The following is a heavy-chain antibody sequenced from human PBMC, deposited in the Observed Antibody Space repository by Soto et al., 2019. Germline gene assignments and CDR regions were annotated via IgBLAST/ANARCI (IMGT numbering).Heavy chain of an antibody. V-gene: IGHV4-4*07. Sequence: KASETLSLTCTVSGASITGSFFWSWIRQPAGKGLEWIGRFSLSGTTNYNPSLGSRVTMSADVSKNQFSLRLTSVTAADTALYYCARGMTPPGAPAWYYFDSWGQGTLVTVSS. D-gene: IGHD2-8*02. CDR1: GASITGSFF. CDR3: ARGMTPPGAPAWYYFDS. CDR2: FSLSGTT. J-gene: IGHJ4*02.